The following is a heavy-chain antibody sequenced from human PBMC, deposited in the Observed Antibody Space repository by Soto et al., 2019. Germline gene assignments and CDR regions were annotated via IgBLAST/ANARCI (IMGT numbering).Heavy chain of an antibody. D-gene: IGHD1-26*01. J-gene: IGHJ4*02. CDR1: GGTITTGGHF. V-gene: IGHV4-31*03. CDR2: IYYSGTT. Sequence: QVQLQESGPGLVKASQTLSLTCTVSGGTITTGGHFWSWIRQYPGKGLEWIGYIYYSGTTHYNPSLKSRVTISIDTSKNQFSLTLSSVTAADMAVYYCARVVSGSYLEYWGQGTLVTVSS. CDR3: ARVVSGSYLEY.